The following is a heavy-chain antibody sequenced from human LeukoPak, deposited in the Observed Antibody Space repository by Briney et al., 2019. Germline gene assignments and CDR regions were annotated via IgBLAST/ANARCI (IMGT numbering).Heavy chain of an antibody. CDR1: GGSISSSFYY. CDR2: IYYSGST. D-gene: IGHD6-19*01. CDR3: ARLQGSSGWYSLDY. J-gene: IGHJ4*02. V-gene: IGHV4-39*01. Sequence: PSETLSLTCTVSGGSISSSFYYWGWIRQPPGKGLEWIANIYYSGSTYYNPSLKSRVTISVDTSRNRFSLKLSSVTAADTAVYYCARLQGSSGWYSLDYWGQGTLVTVSS.